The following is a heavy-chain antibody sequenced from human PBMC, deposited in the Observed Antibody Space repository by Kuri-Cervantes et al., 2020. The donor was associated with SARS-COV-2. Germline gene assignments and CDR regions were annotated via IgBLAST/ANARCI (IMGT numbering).Heavy chain of an antibody. CDR3: ARMYYDFWSGYYKYYFDY. CDR2: IYYSGST. CDR1: GGSISSYY. V-gene: IGHV4-59*01. D-gene: IGHD3-3*01. J-gene: IGHJ4*02. Sequence: SETLSLTCTVSGGSISSYYWSWIRQPPGKGLEWIGYIYYSGSTNYNPSLKSRVTISVDTSKNQFSLKLSSVTAADTAVYSCARMYYDFWSGYYKYYFDYWGQGTLVTVSS.